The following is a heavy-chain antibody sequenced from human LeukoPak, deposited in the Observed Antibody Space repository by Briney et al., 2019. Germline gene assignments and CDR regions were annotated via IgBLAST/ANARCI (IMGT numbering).Heavy chain of an antibody. J-gene: IGHJ4*02. CDR1: GGTFSSYA. CDR3: ARAPCSGGSCYSLEFDY. CDR2: IIPIFGTA. D-gene: IGHD2-15*01. V-gene: IGHV1-69*05. Sequence: SVKVSCKASGGTFSSYAISWVRQAPGQGLEWMGRIIPIFGTANYAQKFQGRVTITTDESTSTAYVELSSLRSEDTAVYYCARAPCSGGSCYSLEFDYWGQGTLVTVSS.